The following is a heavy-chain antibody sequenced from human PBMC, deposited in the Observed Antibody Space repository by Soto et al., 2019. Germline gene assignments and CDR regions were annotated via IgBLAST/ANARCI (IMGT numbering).Heavy chain of an antibody. CDR1: GYTFATST. Sequence: QLQLVQSGPEAKKPGASVKVSCKASGYTFATSTISWLRQAPGQGPEWMGWIKAYSGNTNYAQKLQGRFTMTTDTATSTAYMELRSLTTDDTAIYYCAIADYGDDDYWGQGTLVTGSS. CDR3: AIADYGDDDY. CDR2: IKAYSGNT. J-gene: IGHJ4*02. D-gene: IGHD4-17*01. V-gene: IGHV1-18*01.